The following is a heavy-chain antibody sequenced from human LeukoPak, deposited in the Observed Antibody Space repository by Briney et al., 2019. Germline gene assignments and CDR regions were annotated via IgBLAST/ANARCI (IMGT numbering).Heavy chain of an antibody. V-gene: IGHV3-23*01. Sequence: GGSLRLSCAASGFTFSSYAMRWVRQAPGKGLEWVSSISSSAGSTYYADSVKGRFTISRDNSKNTLYLQMNSLRAEDTAVYYCAKQSSSWYYHYFDYWGQGTLVTVSS. CDR3: AKQSSSWYYHYFDY. D-gene: IGHD6-13*01. J-gene: IGHJ4*02. CDR2: ISSSAGST. CDR1: GFTFSSYA.